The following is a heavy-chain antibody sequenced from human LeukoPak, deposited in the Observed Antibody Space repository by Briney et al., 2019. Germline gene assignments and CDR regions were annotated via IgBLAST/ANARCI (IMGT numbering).Heavy chain of an antibody. Sequence: PGTSLRLSCSASGITFSTYVMHWVRQAPGKGLEGVALISYDGSDKYYADSVEGRFTISRDNSKKTLYLQMNSLRSEDTAVYYCARAEGQYCTSTTCFARQDHWGQGALVTVAS. CDR2: ISYDGSDK. CDR1: GITFSTYV. J-gene: IGHJ4*02. V-gene: IGHV3-30*03. CDR3: ARAEGQYCTSTTCFARQDH. D-gene: IGHD2/OR15-2a*01.